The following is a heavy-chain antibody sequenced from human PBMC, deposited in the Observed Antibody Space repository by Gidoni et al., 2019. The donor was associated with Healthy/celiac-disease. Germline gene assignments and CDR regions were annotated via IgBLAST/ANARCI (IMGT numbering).Heavy chain of an antibody. CDR3: ARDYWYCSSTSCYPGFLLDGMDV. J-gene: IGHJ6*02. Sequence: QVQLVQSGAEVKKPGSSVKVSCKASGGTFSSYAISWVRRGPGQGLEWMGGIIPIFGTANDAQKFQGRVTITADESTSTAYMELSSLRSEDTAVYYCARDYWYCSSTSCYPGFLLDGMDVWGQGTTVTVSS. CDR2: IIPIFGTA. V-gene: IGHV1-69*01. D-gene: IGHD2-2*01. CDR1: GGTFSSYA.